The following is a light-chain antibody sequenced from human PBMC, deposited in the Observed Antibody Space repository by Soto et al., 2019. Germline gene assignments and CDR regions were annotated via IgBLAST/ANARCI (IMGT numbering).Light chain of an antibody. Sequence: DIQMTQSPSTLSASVGDRVTITCRASQTINSWLAWYQQKPGKAPKVLIFDASSLKTGVPSRFSGSGSGTEFTLTISNLQPDDFATYYCQQCDSYSSGPLGQGTKVDIK. CDR1: QTINSW. CDR2: DAS. V-gene: IGKV1-5*01. CDR3: QQCDSYSSGP. J-gene: IGKJ1*01.